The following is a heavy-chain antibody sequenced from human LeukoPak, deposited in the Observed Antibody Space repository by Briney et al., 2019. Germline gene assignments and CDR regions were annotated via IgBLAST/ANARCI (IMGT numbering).Heavy chain of an antibody. CDR3: AREVVLSATSVFDY. CDR1: GFTFSSFG. J-gene: IGHJ4*02. V-gene: IGHV3-30*03. CDR2: IAYDGSIK. Sequence: GGSLRLSCAASGFTFSSFGMHWVRQAPGKGLEWVAVIAYDGSIKYYADSVKGRFTISRDNSENTLYLQMNSLRAEDTAVYYCAREVVLSATSVFDYWGQGTLVTVSS. D-gene: IGHD2-21*01.